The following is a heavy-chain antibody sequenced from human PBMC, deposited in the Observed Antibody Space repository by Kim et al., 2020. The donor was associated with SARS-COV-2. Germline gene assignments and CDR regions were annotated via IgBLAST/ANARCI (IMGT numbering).Heavy chain of an antibody. V-gene: IGHV1-18*01. J-gene: IGHJ6*02. CDR1: GYTFTSYG. D-gene: IGHD2-8*02. CDR3: ARDQLYWWGRPDYYYYGMDV. Sequence: ASVKVSCKASGYTFTSYGISWVRQAPGQGLEWMGWISAYNGNTNYAQKLQGRVTMTTDTSTSTAYMELRSLRSDDTAVYYCARDQLYWWGRPDYYYYGMDVWGQGTTVTVSS. CDR2: ISAYNGNT.